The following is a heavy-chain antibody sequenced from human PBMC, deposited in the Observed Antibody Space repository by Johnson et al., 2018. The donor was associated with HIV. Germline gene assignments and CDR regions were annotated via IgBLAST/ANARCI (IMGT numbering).Heavy chain of an antibody. CDR2: ISFSDSTI. J-gene: IGHJ3*02. CDR3: ARSKDCSGGSCPDGFDI. D-gene: IGHD2-15*01. V-gene: IGHV3-11*04. CDR1: GFIFSDYY. Sequence: QVQLVESGGGVVQPGRSLRLSCVASGFIFSDYYMSWIRQAPGKGLEWVSYISFSDSTIYSADYVQGRFTISRDNAKNSLYLQMNSLRAEDTAVYYCARSKDCSGGSCPDGFDIWGQGTMVIVS.